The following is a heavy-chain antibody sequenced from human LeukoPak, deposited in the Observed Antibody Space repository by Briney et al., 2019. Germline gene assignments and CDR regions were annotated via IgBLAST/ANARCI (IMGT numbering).Heavy chain of an antibody. V-gene: IGHV4-34*01. D-gene: IGHD6-19*01. CDR3: ARVPRTGYSSGWYVYYYYMDV. CDR1: GGSFSGYY. CDR2: INHSGST. Sequence: SETLSLTCAVYGGSFSGYYWSWIRQPPGKGLEWIGEINHSGSTNYNPSLKSRVTISVDTSKNQFSLKLSSVTAADTAVYYCARVPRTGYSSGWYVYYYYMDVWGKGTTVTVSS. J-gene: IGHJ6*03.